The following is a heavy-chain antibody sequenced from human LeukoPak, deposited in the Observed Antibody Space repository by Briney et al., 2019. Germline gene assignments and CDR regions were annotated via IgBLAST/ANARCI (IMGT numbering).Heavy chain of an antibody. J-gene: IGHJ3*02. Sequence: SETLSLTCTVSGGSISSYYWSWIRQPPGKGLEWIGYIYYSGSTNYNPSLKSRVTISVDTSKNQFSLKLSSVTAADTAVYYCAWGGAQDDAFDIWGQGTMVTVSS. CDR2: IYYSGST. V-gene: IGHV4-59*08. CDR1: GGSISSYY. CDR3: AWGGAQDDAFDI. D-gene: IGHD1-26*01.